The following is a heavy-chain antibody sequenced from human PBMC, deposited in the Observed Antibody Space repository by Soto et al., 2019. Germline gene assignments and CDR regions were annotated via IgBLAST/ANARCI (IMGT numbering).Heavy chain of an antibody. CDR1: GFTFSDHA. CDR3: AIDLSWYIH. J-gene: IGHJ4*02. Sequence: EVQLLESGGGLVQPGGSLRLSCTASGFTFSDHAMTWVRQAPGKGLEWLSGISGGGSGAYYADSVKGRFTVSKANSNNTMFLQMDSLTVDDMTVTFCAIDLSWYIHWCQG. CDR2: ISGGGSGA. V-gene: IGHV3-23*01. D-gene: IGHD2-8*02.